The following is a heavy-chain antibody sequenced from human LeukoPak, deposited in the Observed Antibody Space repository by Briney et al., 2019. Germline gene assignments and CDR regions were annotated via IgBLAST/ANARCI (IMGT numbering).Heavy chain of an antibody. CDR3: ARAPIVVVAVLDAFDI. CDR1: GFTFSSYG. V-gene: IGHV3-33*08. Sequence: GGSLRLSCAASGFTFSSYGMHWVRQAPGKGLEWVAVIWYGGSNKYYADSVKGRFTISRDNSKNTLYLQMNSLRAEDTAVYYCARAPIVVVAVLDAFDIWGQGTMVTVSS. CDR2: IWYGGSNK. J-gene: IGHJ3*02. D-gene: IGHD2-15*01.